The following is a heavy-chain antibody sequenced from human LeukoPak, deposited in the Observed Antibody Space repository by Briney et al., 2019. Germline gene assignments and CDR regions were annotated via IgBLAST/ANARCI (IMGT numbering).Heavy chain of an antibody. J-gene: IGHJ4*02. CDR2: IRSKAYGETA. CDR3: TRDRGAYNLYDY. D-gene: IGHD1-1*01. V-gene: IGHV3-49*03. Sequence: GGSLRLSCTASGFTFGDYAMSWIRQAPGKGLEWVGFIRSKAYGETADYAASVKGRFTISRDDSKAIAYLQKNSLKTEDTAVYHCTRDRGAYNLYDYWSQGTLVTVSS. CDR1: GFTFGDYA.